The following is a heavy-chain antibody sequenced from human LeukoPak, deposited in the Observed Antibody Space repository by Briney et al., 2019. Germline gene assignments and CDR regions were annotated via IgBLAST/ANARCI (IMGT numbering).Heavy chain of an antibody. CDR3: AKDPGGYCSSTSCYTLFDY. CDR1: GFTFSSYG. J-gene: IGHJ4*02. V-gene: IGHV3-30*02. D-gene: IGHD2-2*02. Sequence: GGSLRLSCAASGFTFSSYGMHWVRQAPGKGLEWVAFIRYDGSNKYYADSVKGRFTISRDNSKNTLYQQMNSLRAEDTAVYYCAKDPGGYCSSTSCYTLFDYWGQGTLVTVSS. CDR2: IRYDGSNK.